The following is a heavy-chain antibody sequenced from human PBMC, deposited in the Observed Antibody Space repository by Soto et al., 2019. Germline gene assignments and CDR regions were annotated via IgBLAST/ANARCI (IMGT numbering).Heavy chain of an antibody. CDR3: ASDLKYPWKCFLRHHSYYYMDV. V-gene: IGHV1-18*01. CDR2: ISAYNGNT. D-gene: IGHD1-1*01. CDR1: GYTFTSYG. J-gene: IGHJ6*03. Sequence: ASVKVSCKASGYTFTSYGISWVRQAPGQGLEWMGWISAYNGNTNYAQKLQGRVTMTTDTSTSTAYMELRSLRSDDAAVYYCASDLKYPWKCFLRHHSYYYMDVWGKGTTVTVSS.